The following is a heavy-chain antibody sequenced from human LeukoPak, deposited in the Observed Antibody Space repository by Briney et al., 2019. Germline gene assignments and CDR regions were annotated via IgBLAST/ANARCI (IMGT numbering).Heavy chain of an antibody. J-gene: IGHJ4*02. Sequence: GASVKVSCKASGYTFTSYYMHWVRQAPGQGLEWMGIINPSGGSTSYAQKFQGRVTKTRDTSTSTVYMELSSLRSEDTAVYYCARVGAAGGWYNPLFDYWGQGTLVTVSS. CDR2: INPSGGST. V-gene: IGHV1-46*01. D-gene: IGHD6-19*01. CDR1: GYTFTSYY. CDR3: ARVGAAGGWYNPLFDY.